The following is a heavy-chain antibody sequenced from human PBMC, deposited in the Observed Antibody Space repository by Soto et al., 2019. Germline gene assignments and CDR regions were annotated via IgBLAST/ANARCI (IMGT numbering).Heavy chain of an antibody. J-gene: IGHJ6*02. Sequence: PGGSLRLSCAASGFTFSSYAMSWVRQAPGKGLEWVSAISGSGGSTYYADSVKGRFTISRDNSKNTLYLQMNSLRAEDTAVYYCAKCRHYYYYYGMDVWGQGTTVTVSS. CDR1: GFTFSSYA. CDR3: AKCRHYYYYYGMDV. V-gene: IGHV3-23*01. CDR2: ISGSGGST.